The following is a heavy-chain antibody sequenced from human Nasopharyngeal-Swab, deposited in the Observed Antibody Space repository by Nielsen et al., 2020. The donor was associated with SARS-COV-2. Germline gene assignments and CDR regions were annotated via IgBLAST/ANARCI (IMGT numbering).Heavy chain of an antibody. CDR1: GVTFSSYW. D-gene: IGHD2-2*02. J-gene: IGHJ6*03. CDR2: IKQDGSEK. V-gene: IGHV3-7*01. CDR3: ARGDIVVVPAAILYYYYYMDV. Sequence: GESLTISCAASGVTFSSYWMSWVRQAPGKGLEWVANIKQDGSEKYYVDSVKGRFTISRDNAKNSLYLQMNSLRAEDTAVYYCARGDIVVVPAAILYYYYYMDVWGKGTTVTVSS.